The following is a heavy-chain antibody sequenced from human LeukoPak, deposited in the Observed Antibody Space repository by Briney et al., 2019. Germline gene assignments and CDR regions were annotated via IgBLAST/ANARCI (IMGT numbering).Heavy chain of an antibody. CDR2: INHSGST. CDR1: GGSFSGYY. D-gene: IGHD2-21*02. J-gene: IGHJ4*02. V-gene: IGHV4-34*01. CDR3: ATVDYCGGDCYSDY. Sequence: PSETLSLTCAVYGGSFSGYYWRWIRQPPGKGLEWIGEINHSGSTNYNPSLKSRVTISVDTSKNQFSLKLRSVTAADTAVYYCATVDYCGGDCYSDYWGQGTLVTVSS.